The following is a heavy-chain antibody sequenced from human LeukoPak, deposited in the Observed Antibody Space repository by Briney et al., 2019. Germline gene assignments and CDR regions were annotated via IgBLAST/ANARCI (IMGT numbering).Heavy chain of an antibody. D-gene: IGHD2-15*01. CDR3: ARTPYCSGGSCYSGYFDY. V-gene: IGHV1-69*06. CDR1: GGTFSSYA. CDR2: IIPIFGTA. J-gene: IGHJ4*02. Sequence: SVKVSCKASGGTFSSYAISWGRQAPRQGLEWMGGIIPIFGTANYAQKFQGRVTITADKSTSTAYMELSSLRSEDTAVYYCARTPYCSGGSCYSGYFDYWGQGTLVTVSS.